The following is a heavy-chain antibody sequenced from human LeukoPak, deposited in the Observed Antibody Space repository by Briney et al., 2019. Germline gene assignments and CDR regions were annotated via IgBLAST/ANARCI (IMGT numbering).Heavy chain of an antibody. CDR1: GVPISSYY. Sequence: KTSETLSLTCTVSGVPISSYYWSWIRQPAGKGLEWIGRIHTSGSTKYNPSLKSRVTMSVDTSKNQFSLKLSSVTAADTAVHYCARDQYYYGSGSLYMDVWGKGTTVTISS. CDR2: IHTSGST. V-gene: IGHV4-4*07. CDR3: ARDQYYYGSGSLYMDV. J-gene: IGHJ6*03. D-gene: IGHD3-10*01.